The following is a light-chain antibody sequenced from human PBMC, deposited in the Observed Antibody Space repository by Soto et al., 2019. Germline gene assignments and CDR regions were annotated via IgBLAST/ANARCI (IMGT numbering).Light chain of an antibody. J-gene: IGKJ4*01. CDR2: AAS. V-gene: IGKV1-27*01. CDR3: QKYNSAPPT. CDR1: QAISNY. Sequence: DIRVTQSPSSLSASVGDRVTITCRASQAISNYLAWYQQKPGKAPKLLIYAASTLQSGVPSRFSGSGSGTDFTLTIRSLQPEDVATYYCQKYNSAPPTFGGGTKVEIK.